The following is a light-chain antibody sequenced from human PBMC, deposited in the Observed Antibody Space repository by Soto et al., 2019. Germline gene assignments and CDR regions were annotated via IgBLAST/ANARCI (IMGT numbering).Light chain of an antibody. CDR3: QQYKDWPPLT. J-gene: IGKJ4*01. Sequence: EIVMTQSPVTLSASPGERVTLSCGASQSVNINLAWYQQRPGQAPRVLIYGASNRASGIPDRFSGSGSGTDFTLTISSLEPDDFALDYCQQYKDWPPLTFGGGTRVEIK. CDR2: GAS. CDR1: QSVNIN. V-gene: IGKV3D-15*01.